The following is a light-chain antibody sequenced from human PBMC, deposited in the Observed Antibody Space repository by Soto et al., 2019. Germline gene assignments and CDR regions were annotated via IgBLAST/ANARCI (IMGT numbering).Light chain of an antibody. CDR3: NSFTVSNIVI. Sequence: QSALTQPASVSGSPGQSITISCTGTSSDVGAYNYVSWYQHHPDKAPKVIIYEVSKRPSGVSNRFSGSKTGNTASLTISGLQAEDGADYYFNSFTVSNIVIFGGGTQLTVL. J-gene: IGLJ2*01. V-gene: IGLV2-14*01. CDR1: SSDVGAYNY. CDR2: EVS.